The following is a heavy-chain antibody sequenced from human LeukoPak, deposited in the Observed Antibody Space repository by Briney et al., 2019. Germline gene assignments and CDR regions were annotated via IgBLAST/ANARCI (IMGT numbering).Heavy chain of an antibody. D-gene: IGHD6-13*01. CDR3: ARAYSSSWWAFDY. V-gene: IGHV4-4*02. CDR1: GAPISSNNW. CDR2: IYHSGST. J-gene: IGHJ4*02. Sequence: ESSETLSLTCAVSGAPISSNNWWWSWVRQPPGKGLEWIGEIYHSGSTNYNPSLKSRVTMSVDTSENQFSLKLSSVTAADTAVYYCARAYSSSWWAFDYWGQGTLVTVSS.